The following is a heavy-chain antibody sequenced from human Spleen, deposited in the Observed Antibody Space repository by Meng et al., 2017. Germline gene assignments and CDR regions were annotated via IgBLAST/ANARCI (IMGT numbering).Heavy chain of an antibody. V-gene: IGHV4-30-4*01. CDR3: ARAVGQRVTRFDF. CDR2: IYYSGST. J-gene: IGHJ4*02. Sequence: QVQLQESGPALVKPSQTLSLTCTVPGGSVSSGDYYLTWIRQPPGKGLEWIGYIYYSGSTYCNPSLKSRVTISADTSKNQFSLKVSSVTAADTAVYYCARAVGQRVTRFDFWGQGTLVTVSS. D-gene: IGHD6-6*01. CDR1: GGSVSSGDYY.